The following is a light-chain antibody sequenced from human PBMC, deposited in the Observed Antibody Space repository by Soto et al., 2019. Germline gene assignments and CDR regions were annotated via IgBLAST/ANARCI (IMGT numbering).Light chain of an antibody. CDR2: DVS. Sequence: QSVLTQPASVSGSPGRSITISCTGTSSDVGGYNYVSWYQQHPGKAPKLMIYDVSNRPSGVSNRFSGSKPGNTASLTISGLQAEDEADYYCSSYTRSSTLDVFGTGT. J-gene: IGLJ1*01. CDR1: SSDVGGYNY. V-gene: IGLV2-14*01. CDR3: SSYTRSSTLDV.